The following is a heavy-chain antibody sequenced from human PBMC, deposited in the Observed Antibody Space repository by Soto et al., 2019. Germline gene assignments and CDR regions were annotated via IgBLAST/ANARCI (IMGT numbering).Heavy chain of an antibody. CDR3: ARIGSRYYDSSGYLGY. CDR1: GGSISSYY. D-gene: IGHD3-22*01. CDR2: IYYSGST. V-gene: IGHV4-59*08. Sequence: SETLSLTCTVSGGSISSYYWSWIRQPPGKGLEWIGYIYYSGSTNYNPSLKSRVTISVDTSKNQFSLKLSSVTAADTAVYYCARIGSRYYDSSGYLGYWGQGTLVTVSS. J-gene: IGHJ4*02.